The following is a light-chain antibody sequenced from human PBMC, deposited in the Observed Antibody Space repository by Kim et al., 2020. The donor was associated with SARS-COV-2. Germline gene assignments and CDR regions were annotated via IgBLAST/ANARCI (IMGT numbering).Light chain of an antibody. Sequence: VAPGKTAKITCGGNNIGSKNVLWCQQKPGQAPVLVIFYDSDRPSGIPERFSGSKSGNTATLTINRVEAGDEADYFCQVWDVGHPVFSEGIKLGVL. CDR1: NIGSKN. J-gene: IGLJ3*02. CDR3: QVWDVGHPV. CDR2: YDS. V-gene: IGLV3-21*04.